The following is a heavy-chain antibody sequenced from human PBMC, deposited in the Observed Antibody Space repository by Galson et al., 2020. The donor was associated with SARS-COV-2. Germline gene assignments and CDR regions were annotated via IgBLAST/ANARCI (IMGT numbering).Heavy chain of an antibody. Sequence: KTSETLSLTCTVPGGSISSYYWRWIRQPPGKGLEWIGYNYYSGSTNYNPSLKSRVTISVDTSKNQFSLKLSSVTAADTAVYYCARIYYDSSGYYGYLDYWGQGTLVTVSS. J-gene: IGHJ4*02. CDR2: NYYSGST. CDR1: GGSISSYY. V-gene: IGHV4-59*13. D-gene: IGHD3-22*01. CDR3: ARIYYDSSGYYGYLDY.